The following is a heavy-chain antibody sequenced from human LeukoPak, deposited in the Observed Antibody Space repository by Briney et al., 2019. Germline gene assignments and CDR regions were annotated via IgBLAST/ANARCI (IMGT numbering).Heavy chain of an antibody. CDR2: INHSGST. Sequence: SETLSLTXAVYGGSFRGYYWSWIRQPPGKGLEWIGEINHSGSTNYNPSLKSRVTISVDTSKNQFSLKLSSVTAADTAVYYCARARSAYYDSSGTRGPLTYWGQGTLVTVSS. D-gene: IGHD3-22*01. CDR1: GGSFRGYY. J-gene: IGHJ4*02. CDR3: ARARSAYYDSSGTRGPLTY. V-gene: IGHV4-34*01.